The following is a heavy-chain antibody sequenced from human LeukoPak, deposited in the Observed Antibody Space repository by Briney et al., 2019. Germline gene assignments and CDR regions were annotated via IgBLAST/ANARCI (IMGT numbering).Heavy chain of an antibody. CDR1: GYTFTGYY. Sequence: ASVKVSCKASGYTFTGYYMHWVRQAPGQGLEWMGWINPNTGDTHYAQKFQGRVTMTRDTSITTAYMDLSRLRSDDTAVYYCARLEMGTSRSPSDYWGQGTLVTVSS. V-gene: IGHV1-2*02. J-gene: IGHJ4*02. CDR3: ARLEMGTSRSPSDY. D-gene: IGHD7-27*01. CDR2: INPNTGDT.